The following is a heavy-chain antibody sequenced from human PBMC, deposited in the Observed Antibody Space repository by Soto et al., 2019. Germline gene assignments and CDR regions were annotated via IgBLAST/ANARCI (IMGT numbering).Heavy chain of an antibody. CDR2: INAYTDTP. CDR1: GYTFTGYY. CDR3: ARGGYFDSSNYLAY. Sequence: ASVKVSCKASGYTFTGYYMHWVRQAPGQGLEWMGWINAYTDTPNYAQQFQGRVIIDRDTSASTAYMELSSLRSEDTAVYYCARGGYFDSSNYLAYWGLGTLVTVSS. V-gene: IGHV1-2*02. J-gene: IGHJ4*02. D-gene: IGHD3-22*01.